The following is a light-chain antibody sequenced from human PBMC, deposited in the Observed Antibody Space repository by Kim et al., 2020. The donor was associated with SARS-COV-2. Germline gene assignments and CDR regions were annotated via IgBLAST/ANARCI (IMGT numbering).Light chain of an antibody. V-gene: IGKV1-5*03. CDR3: QEYNTYSSLT. Sequence: DIQMTQSPSTLSASVGDRVTITCRASQSISNGLAWYQQKPGKAPKLLIYRTSNLDSGVPSRFSGSGSGTEFTLTISCLQPDDFATYYCQEYNTYSSLTFGGGTKVEIK. CDR2: RTS. CDR1: QSISNG. J-gene: IGKJ4*01.